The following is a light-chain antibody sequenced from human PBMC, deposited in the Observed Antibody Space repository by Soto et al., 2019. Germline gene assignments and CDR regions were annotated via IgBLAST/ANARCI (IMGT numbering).Light chain of an antibody. J-gene: IGKJ2*01. V-gene: IGKV3-15*01. CDR3: QQYHNWQYT. CDR2: GAS. Sequence: EIVMTQSPATLSVSPGESATLSCRASQSVSSNLAWYQQKPGQAPRLLISGASTRATGIPARFSGSGSGTEFTLTISSLQSEDFAVYYYQQYHNWQYTFGQGTKREIK. CDR1: QSVSSN.